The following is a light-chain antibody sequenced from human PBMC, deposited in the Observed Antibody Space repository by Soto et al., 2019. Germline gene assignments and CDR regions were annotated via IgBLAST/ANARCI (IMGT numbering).Light chain of an antibody. CDR2: DVI. CDR3: CSYAGSYTFVV. Sequence: QSALTQPRSVSGSPGQSVTISCTGTSSDVGDYNYVSWFQQHPGKAPKPMIYDVIRRPSGVPDRFSGSKSGNTASLTISGLQAEDEADYYCCSYAGSYTFVVFGGGTKLTVL. CDR1: SSDVGDYNY. V-gene: IGLV2-11*01. J-gene: IGLJ2*01.